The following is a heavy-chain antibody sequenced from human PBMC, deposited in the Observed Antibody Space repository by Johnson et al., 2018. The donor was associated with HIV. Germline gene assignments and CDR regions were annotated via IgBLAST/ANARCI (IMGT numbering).Heavy chain of an antibody. V-gene: IGHV3-30*18. CDR2: ISYDGSDE. CDR3: AKGRWEATTYDDAFDI. D-gene: IGHD1-26*01. J-gene: IGHJ3*02. Sequence: QMLLVESGGGLVQPGGSLRLSCAASGFTFSSYWMSWVRQAPGRGLEWVAVISYDGSDEYYADSVKGRFTISRDNSKNTLYLQMNSLRAEDTAVYYCAKGRWEATTYDDAFDIWGQGTMVTVSS. CDR1: GFTFSSYW.